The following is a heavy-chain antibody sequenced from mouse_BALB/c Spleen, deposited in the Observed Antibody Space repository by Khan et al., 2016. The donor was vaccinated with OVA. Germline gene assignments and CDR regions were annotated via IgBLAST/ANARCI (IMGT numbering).Heavy chain of an antibody. CDR1: GYSFTSYY. CDR2: IDPFNGGT. V-gene: IGHV1S135*01. J-gene: IGHJ3*01. D-gene: IGHD3-3*01. Sequence: VQLKESGPELMKPGASVNISCKASGYSFTSYYIHWVKQSHGKSLEWIGYIDPFNGGTDYNQKFKGKATLSVDKSSNTAYMHLCSLTSEDSTVYYCARGTFDYWGQGTLVTVSA. CDR3: ARGTFDY.